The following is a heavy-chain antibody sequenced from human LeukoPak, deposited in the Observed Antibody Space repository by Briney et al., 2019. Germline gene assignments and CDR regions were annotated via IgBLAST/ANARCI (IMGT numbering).Heavy chain of an antibody. CDR1: GGSISSYY. CDR2: IYTSGGT. Sequence: SETLSPTCTVSGGSISSYYWSRIRQPAGKGLEWIGRIYTSGGTNYNPSLKSRVTMSVDTSKNQFSLKLSSVTAADTAVYYCARKGAGTDDYFDYWGQGTLVTVSS. D-gene: IGHD1-7*01. CDR3: ARKGAGTDDYFDY. J-gene: IGHJ4*02. V-gene: IGHV4-4*07.